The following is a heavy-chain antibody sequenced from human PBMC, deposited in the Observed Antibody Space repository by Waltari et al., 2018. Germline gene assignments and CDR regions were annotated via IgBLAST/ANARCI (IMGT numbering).Heavy chain of an antibody. CDR1: GGSFGRYA. V-gene: IGHV1-69*12. J-gene: IGHJ5*02. D-gene: IGHD1-1*01. CDR2: LIPIFGTP. Sequence: QLHLVQSGAEVKKPGSSVKVSCKASGGSFGRYAISWARLAPGQGLEWMGGLIPIFGTPKYAQNFQDRVTITADESTSTVYLELSSLKSEDTALYYCARRQLGGPLDPWGQGTLVTVSS. CDR3: ARRQLGGPLDP.